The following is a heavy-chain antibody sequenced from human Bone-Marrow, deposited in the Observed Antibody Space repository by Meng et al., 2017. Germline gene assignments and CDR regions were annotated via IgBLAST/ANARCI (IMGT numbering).Heavy chain of an antibody. CDR1: GGSISSYY. V-gene: IGHV4-59*12. CDR2: IYYSGST. D-gene: IGHD1-26*01. J-gene: IGHJ6*02. Sequence: SETLSLTCTVSGGSISSYYWSWIRQPPGKGLEWIGYIYYSGSTYYNPSLKSRVTISVDTSKNQFSLKLSSVTAADTAVYYCARDYGGSYYFGVPSNYYYYGMDVWGQGTTVTVSS. CDR3: ARDYGGSYYFGVPSNYYYYGMDV.